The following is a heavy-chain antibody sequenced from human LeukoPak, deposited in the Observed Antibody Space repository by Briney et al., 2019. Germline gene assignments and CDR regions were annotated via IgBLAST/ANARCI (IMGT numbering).Heavy chain of an antibody. J-gene: IGHJ4*02. CDR1: GYTFTSYA. Sequence: ASVKVSCKASGYTFTSYAMNWVRRAPGEGLEWVGWINTNTGNPTYAQGFTGRFVFSLDTSVSTAYLQISSLKAEDTAVYYCARGRGYYYDSSGYYSSFDYWGQGTLVTVSS. V-gene: IGHV7-4-1*02. CDR2: INTNTGNP. CDR3: ARGRGYYYDSSGYYSSFDY. D-gene: IGHD3-22*01.